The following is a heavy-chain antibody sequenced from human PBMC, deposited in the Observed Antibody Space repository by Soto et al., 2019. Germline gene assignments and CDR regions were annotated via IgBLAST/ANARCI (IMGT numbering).Heavy chain of an antibody. D-gene: IGHD2-15*01. CDR3: AKEGDCSGGSCFIFDY. J-gene: IGHJ4*02. CDR2: ISFDGSNK. Sequence: QVQLVESGGGVVQPGRSLRLSCAASGFTFSSYAMHWVRQAPGKGLEWVAVISFDGSNKYYADSVQYRFTISRDNSKNTMYVQVNSMRAEDTAVYYCAKEGDCSGGSCFIFDYWGQGTLVTVSS. V-gene: IGHV3-30*18. CDR1: GFTFSSYA.